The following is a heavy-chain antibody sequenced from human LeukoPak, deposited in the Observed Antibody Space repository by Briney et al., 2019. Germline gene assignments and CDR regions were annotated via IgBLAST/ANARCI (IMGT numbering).Heavy chain of an antibody. CDR2: ISAYNGNT. D-gene: IGHD3-9*01. CDR3: ARAYYDILTGYHPDLYYYYYYMDV. J-gene: IGHJ6*03. Sequence: VASVKVSCKASGYTFTSYGISWVRQAPGQGLEWMGWISAYNGNTNYAQKFQGRVTMTRDTSISTAYMELSRLRSDDTAVYYCARAYYDILTGYHPDLYYYYYYMDVWGKGTTVTVSS. V-gene: IGHV1-18*01. CDR1: GYTFTSYG.